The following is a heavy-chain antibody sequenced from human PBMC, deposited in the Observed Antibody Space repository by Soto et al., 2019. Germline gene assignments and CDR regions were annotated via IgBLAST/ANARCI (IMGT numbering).Heavy chain of an antibody. D-gene: IGHD3-22*01. CDR3: AREGYYDSSGYYGFFDY. CDR1: GGSISSYY. Sequence: SETLSLTCTVSGGSISSYYWSWIRQPPGKGLEWIGYIYYSGSTNYNPSLKSRVTISVDTSKNQFSLKLSSVTAADTAVYYCAREGYYDSSGYYGFFDYWGQGTLVTVSS. V-gene: IGHV4-59*01. CDR2: IYYSGST. J-gene: IGHJ4*02.